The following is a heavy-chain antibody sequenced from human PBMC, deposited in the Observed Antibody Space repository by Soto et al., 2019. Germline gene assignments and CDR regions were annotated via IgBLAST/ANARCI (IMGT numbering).Heavy chain of an antibody. J-gene: IGHJ6*02. Sequence: QVQLVESGGGVVQPGRSLRLSCAASGFTFSSYGMHWVRQAPGKGLEWVAVIWYDGSNKYYADSVKGRFTISRDNSKNTLSLQMTSLRAEDTAVYYCARRPYDILTGYPDYGMDVWGQGTTVTVSS. CDR2: IWYDGSNK. V-gene: IGHV3-33*01. D-gene: IGHD3-9*01. CDR1: GFTFSSYG. CDR3: ARRPYDILTGYPDYGMDV.